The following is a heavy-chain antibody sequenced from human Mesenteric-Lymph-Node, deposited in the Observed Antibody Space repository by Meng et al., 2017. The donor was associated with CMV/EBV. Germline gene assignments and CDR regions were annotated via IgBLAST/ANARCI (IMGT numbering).Heavy chain of an antibody. D-gene: IGHD3-10*01. J-gene: IGHJ4*02. CDR3: TGDSVSNPNLDY. Sequence: VQVVDVGGGLVQAGGSRRLSCAASGFNVRDKYMSWVRQAPGKGLEWVCIIYRGDNTYYIDSVKDRFTVSRENSKNTMYLQMNSLRVEDTAVYYCTGDSVSNPNLDYWGQGTLVTVSS. V-gene: IGHV3-66*01. CDR1: GFNVRDKY. CDR2: IYRGDNT.